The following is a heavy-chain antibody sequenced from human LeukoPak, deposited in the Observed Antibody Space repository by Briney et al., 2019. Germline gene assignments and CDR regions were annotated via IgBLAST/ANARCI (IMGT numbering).Heavy chain of an antibody. CDR3: ARVGYSSGIDV. J-gene: IGHJ4*01. D-gene: IGHD6-19*01. V-gene: IGHV1-46*01. Sequence: ASVKVSCMASGYTFTSYHMHWVRQAPGQGLEWMGIINPSGGSTSYAQKFQGRVTMTRDTYTSTVYMEVTSLNYGDRDLLTCARVGYSSGIDVWGKGTLVTVSS. CDR2: INPSGGST. CDR1: GYTFTSYH.